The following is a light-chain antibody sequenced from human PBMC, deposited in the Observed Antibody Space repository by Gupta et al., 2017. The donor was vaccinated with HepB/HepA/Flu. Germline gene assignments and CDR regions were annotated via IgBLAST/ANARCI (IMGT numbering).Light chain of an antibody. Sequence: SVGDRVISTCRESQSISSYLNWYQQKPGKAPKLMIYAASSVQSGVPSRFSGSGSGTDFTLTISSLQHEDFATYYWQQSYSSLTFGGGTKVEIK. CDR1: QSISSY. CDR3: QQSYSSLT. J-gene: IGKJ4*01. V-gene: IGKV1-39*01. CDR2: AAS.